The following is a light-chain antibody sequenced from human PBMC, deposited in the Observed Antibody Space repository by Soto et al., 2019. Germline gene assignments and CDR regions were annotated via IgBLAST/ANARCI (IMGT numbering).Light chain of an antibody. Sequence: SYELTQPPSVSVAPGKTASITCGGNNIGTKSVHWYQQKPGQAPLLVIFYDSDRPSGIPERFSGSNSGNTATLTISRVEAGDEVDYYWQVWDGSSDRGNYVFGTGTKVTVL. CDR3: QVWDGSSDRGNYV. J-gene: IGLJ1*01. V-gene: IGLV3-21*04. CDR1: NIGTKS. CDR2: YDS.